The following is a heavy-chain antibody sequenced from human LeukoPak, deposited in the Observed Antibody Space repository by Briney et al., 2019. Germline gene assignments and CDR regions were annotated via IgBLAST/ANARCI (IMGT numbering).Heavy chain of an antibody. D-gene: IGHD3-22*01. V-gene: IGHV3-66*02. J-gene: IGHJ4*02. CDR2: IYSGGST. Sequence: GGSLRLSCAAPGFTVSSNYMSWVRQAPGKGLEWVSVIYSGGSTYYADSVKGRFTISRDNSKNTLYLQMNSLRAEDTAVYYCASWGYYDSSGYYQIDYWGQGTLVTVSS. CDR3: ASWGYYDSSGYYQIDY. CDR1: GFTVSSNY.